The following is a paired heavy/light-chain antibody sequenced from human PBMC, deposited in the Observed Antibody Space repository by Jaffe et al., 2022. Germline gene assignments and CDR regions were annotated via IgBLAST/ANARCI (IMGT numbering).Heavy chain of an antibody. V-gene: IGHV3-23*01. CDR3: AKDNSDTVSYYFDC. J-gene: IGHJ4*02. Sequence: EVQLLESGGGLVQPGGSLRLSCAASAFTFKTYAMTWVRQAPGKGLEWVAGISGSTSGTYYADSVKGRFTISRDNSKNTLFLQMNSLRPEDTAVYYCAKDNSDTVSYYFDCWGPGTLVTVSS. CDR1: AFTFKTYA. CDR2: ISGSTSGT. D-gene: IGHD4-17*01.
Light chain of an antibody. CDR1: SSNIGAGYD. CDR3: QSYDNSLSGYVV. Sequence: QSVLTQPPSVSGAPGQRVTISCTGSSSNIGAGYDVHWYQQLPGTAVKLLIYANTNRPSGVPDRFSGSKSGTSASLAITGLQAEDEADYYCQSYDNSLSGYVVFGGGTKLTVL. V-gene: IGLV1-40*01. CDR2: ANT. J-gene: IGLJ2*01.